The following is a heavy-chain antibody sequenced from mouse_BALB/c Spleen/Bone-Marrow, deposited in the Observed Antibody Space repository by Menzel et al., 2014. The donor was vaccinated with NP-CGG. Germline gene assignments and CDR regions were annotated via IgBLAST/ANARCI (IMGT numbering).Heavy chain of an antibody. CDR1: GYTFTSYW. Sequence: QVQLKQSGAELVKPGASVKLSCKASGYTFTSYWMHWVKRRPGQGLERIGEIDHSTGRTDYNKKFKSQATLTVDKSSITAYMHLSSLTSEDSAVYYCARINGYDYWGQGTTLTVSS. J-gene: IGHJ2*01. CDR2: IDHSTGRT. D-gene: IGHD2-2*01. CDR3: ARINGYDY. V-gene: IGHV1S81*02.